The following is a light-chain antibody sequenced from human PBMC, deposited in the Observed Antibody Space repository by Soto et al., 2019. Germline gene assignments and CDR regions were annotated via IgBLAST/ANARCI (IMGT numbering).Light chain of an antibody. Sequence: QSVLTQPASVSGSPGQSITISCTGTSSDVGGYNYVSWYQQHPGKAPKLMIYEVSNRPSGVSNRFSGSKSGNTVSLTISGLQAEDEADYYCSSYTSSSTLVFGTGTQLTVL. J-gene: IGLJ7*01. CDR2: EVS. CDR1: SSDVGGYNY. V-gene: IGLV2-14*01. CDR3: SSYTSSSTLV.